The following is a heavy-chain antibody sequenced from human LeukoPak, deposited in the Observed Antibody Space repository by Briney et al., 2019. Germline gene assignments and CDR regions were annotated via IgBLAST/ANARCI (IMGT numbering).Heavy chain of an antibody. CDR3: VKSNSRYQPWTLDI. CDR2: IFYNEGT. V-gene: IGHV4-59*01. D-gene: IGHD2-2*01. J-gene: IGHJ3*02. CDR1: SGSFRTYY. Sequence: PETLSLTCTVSSGSFRTYYWSWIRQPPGKGLEWIGYIFYNEGTSYNPSLKSRVTISVDTSNNQLFLKVNSVTAADTAMYYCVKSNSRYQPWTLDIWGRGTMVTVSS.